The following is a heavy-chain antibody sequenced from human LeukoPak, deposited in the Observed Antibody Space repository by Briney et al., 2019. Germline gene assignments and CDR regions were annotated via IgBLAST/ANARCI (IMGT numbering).Heavy chain of an antibody. CDR3: ARGSSWSNWFDP. J-gene: IGHJ5*02. D-gene: IGHD6-13*01. CDR2: MNPNSGNT. V-gene: IGHV1-8*01. Sequence: ASVKVSRKASGYTFTSYDINWVRQATGQGLEWMGWMNPNSGNTGYAQKFQGRVTMTRNTSISTAYMELSGLRSEDTAVYYCARGSSWSNWFDPWGQGTLVTVSS. CDR1: GYTFTSYD.